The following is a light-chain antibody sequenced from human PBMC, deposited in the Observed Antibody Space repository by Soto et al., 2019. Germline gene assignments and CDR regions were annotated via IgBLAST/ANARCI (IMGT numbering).Light chain of an antibody. V-gene: IGLV1-40*01. Sequence: QSVLTQPPSVSGAPGQMVTISCTGSSSNVGAGFEIHWYQQLPGTAPKLLIYANTNRPSGVPDRFSGSKSGTSASLAITGLQAEDEADYYCQSFDNNLNGWVFGGGTKLTVL. J-gene: IGLJ3*02. CDR1: SSNVGAGFE. CDR3: QSFDNNLNGWV. CDR2: ANT.